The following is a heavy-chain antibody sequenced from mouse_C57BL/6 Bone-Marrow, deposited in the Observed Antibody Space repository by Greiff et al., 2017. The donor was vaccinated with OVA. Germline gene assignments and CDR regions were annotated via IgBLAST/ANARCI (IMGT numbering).Heavy chain of an antibody. CDR2: IDPSDSYT. V-gene: IGHV1-59*01. Sequence: QVQLQQPGAELVRPGTSVKLSCKASGYTFTSYWMHWVKQRPGQGLAWIGVIDPSDSYTNYNQKFKGKATLTVDTSSSTAYMQLSSLTSEDSAVYYCARLRRAYWGQGTLVTVSA. CDR3: ARLRRAY. CDR1: GYTFTSYW. D-gene: IGHD1-1*01. J-gene: IGHJ3*01.